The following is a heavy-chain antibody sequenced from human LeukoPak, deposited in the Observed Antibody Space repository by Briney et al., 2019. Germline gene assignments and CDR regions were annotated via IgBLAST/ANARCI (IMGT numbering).Heavy chain of an antibody. J-gene: IGHJ6*03. CDR2: IKQDGSEK. D-gene: IGHD3-10*01. CDR3: ARLRGSGSYSGYYMDV. V-gene: IGHV3-7*01. Sequence: QSGGSLRLSCAASGFTFSSYWMSWVRQAPGKGLEWVANIKQDGSEKYYVDSVKGRFTISGDNAKNSLYQQMNNLRVEDTAVYYCARLRGSGSYSGYYMDVWGKGTTVTISS. CDR1: GFTFSSYW.